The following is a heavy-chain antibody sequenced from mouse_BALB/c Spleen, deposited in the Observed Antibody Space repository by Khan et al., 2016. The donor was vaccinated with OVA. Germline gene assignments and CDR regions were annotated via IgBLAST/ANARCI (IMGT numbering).Heavy chain of an antibody. J-gene: IGHJ3*01. CDR2: IRLKSNNYAK. CDR1: GFTFSNYW. V-gene: IGHV6-6*02. D-gene: IGHD1-1*01. CDR3: TPIYVGRGFAY. Sequence: EVQLVESGGGLVQPGGSMKLSCVASGFTFSNYWMNWVRQSPEKGLEWVAEIRLKSNNYAKQYAESVKGRFNIPRDESKSSVYLQMNKLRTEDTGIYYCTPIYVGRGFAYWGQGTLVTVSA.